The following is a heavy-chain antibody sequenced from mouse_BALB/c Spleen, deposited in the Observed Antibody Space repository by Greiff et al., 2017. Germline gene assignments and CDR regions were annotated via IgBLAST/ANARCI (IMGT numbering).Heavy chain of an antibody. CDR3: ASYYYGSSYGFDY. D-gene: IGHD1-1*01. Sequence: EVQLQESGPGLVKPSQSLSLTCTVTGYSITSDYAWNWIRQFPGNKLEWMGYISYSGSTSYNPSLKSRISITRDTSKNQFFLQLNSVTTEDTATYYCASYYYGSSYGFDYWGQGTTLTVSS. V-gene: IGHV3-2*02. CDR2: ISYSGST. J-gene: IGHJ2*01. CDR1: GYSITSDYA.